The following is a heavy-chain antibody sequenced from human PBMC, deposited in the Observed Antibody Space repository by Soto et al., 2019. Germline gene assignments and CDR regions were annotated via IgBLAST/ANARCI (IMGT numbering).Heavy chain of an antibody. J-gene: IGHJ6*02. CDR1: GFTFSSYA. V-gene: IGHV3-23*01. D-gene: IGHD1-26*01. CDR2: ISGSGGST. CDR3: AKGPFLGGSSADYYGMDV. Sequence: GGSLRLSCAASGFTFSSYAMSWVRQAPGKGLEWVSAISGSGGSTYYADSVKGRFTISRDNSKNTLYLQMNSLRAEDTAVYYCAKGPFLGGSSADYYGMDVWGQGTTVTVSS.